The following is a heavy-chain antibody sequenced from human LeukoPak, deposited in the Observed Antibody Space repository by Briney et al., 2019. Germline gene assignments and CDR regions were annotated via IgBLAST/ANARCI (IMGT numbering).Heavy chain of an antibody. CDR3: ARGRSYYDSSGYYYVY. V-gene: IGHV4-34*01. D-gene: IGHD3-22*01. CDR2: INHSGGT. Sequence: PSETLSLTCAVYGGSFSGYYWSWIRQPPGKGLEWIGEINHSGGTNYNPSLKSRVTISVDTSKNQFSLKLSSVTAADTAVYYCARGRSYYDSSGYYYVYWGQGTLVTVSS. CDR1: GGSFSGYY. J-gene: IGHJ4*02.